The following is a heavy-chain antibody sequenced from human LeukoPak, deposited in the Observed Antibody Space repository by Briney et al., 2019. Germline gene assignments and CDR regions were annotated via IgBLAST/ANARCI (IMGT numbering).Heavy chain of an antibody. J-gene: IGHJ5*02. D-gene: IGHD3-22*01. CDR2: INPSGGST. CDR1: GYTFTSYG. CDR3: ARGPFNYDTNGYYWVGNWFDP. Sequence: ASVKVSCKASGYTFTSYGISWVRQAPGQGLEWMGIINPSGGSTSYAQKFQGRVTMTRDTSTNTVYMELSSLRSEDTAVYYCARGPFNYDTNGYYWVGNWFDPWGQGTLVTVSS. V-gene: IGHV1-46*01.